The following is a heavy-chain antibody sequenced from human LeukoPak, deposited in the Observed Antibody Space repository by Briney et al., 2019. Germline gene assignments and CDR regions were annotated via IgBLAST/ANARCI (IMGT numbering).Heavy chain of an antibody. CDR2: TYYRSKWYN. CDR1: GDSVSSNSAA. D-gene: IGHD6-13*01. Sequence: SQTLSLTCAISGDSVSSNSAAWNWIRQSPSRGLEWLGRTYYRSKWYNDYAVPVKSRITINPDTSKNQFSLQLNSVTPEDTAVYYCARVGQQLVHNAFDIWGQGTMVTVSS. J-gene: IGHJ3*02. CDR3: ARVGQQLVHNAFDI. V-gene: IGHV6-1*01.